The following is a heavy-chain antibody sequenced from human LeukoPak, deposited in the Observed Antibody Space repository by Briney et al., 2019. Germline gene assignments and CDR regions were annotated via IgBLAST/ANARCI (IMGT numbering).Heavy chain of an antibody. CDR3: ASWGTVTTGRAFGY. J-gene: IGHJ4*02. D-gene: IGHD4-17*01. V-gene: IGHV4-59*01. Sequence: SETLSLTCTISGASIDSYYWSWIRQPPGKGLEWIGYIYYSGTTNYNPSLKRRVTISVDTSKNQFSLKLSSVTAADTAVYYCASWGTVTTGRAFGYWGQGTLVTVSS. CDR1: GASIDSYY. CDR2: IYYSGTT.